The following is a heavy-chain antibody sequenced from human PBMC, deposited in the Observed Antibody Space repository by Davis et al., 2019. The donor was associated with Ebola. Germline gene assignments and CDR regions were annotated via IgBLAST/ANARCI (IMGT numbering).Heavy chain of an antibody. Sequence: PGGSLRPSCAASGPTFDDYAMHWVRQAPGKGLEWVSGISWNSGSIGYADPVKGRFTISRDNAKNSLYLQMNSLRAEDTALYYCAKDQSRRIAARTNNWFDPWGQGTLVTVSS. CDR3: AKDQSRRIAARTNNWFDP. V-gene: IGHV3-9*01. CDR1: GPTFDDYA. CDR2: ISWNSGSI. J-gene: IGHJ5*02. D-gene: IGHD6-6*01.